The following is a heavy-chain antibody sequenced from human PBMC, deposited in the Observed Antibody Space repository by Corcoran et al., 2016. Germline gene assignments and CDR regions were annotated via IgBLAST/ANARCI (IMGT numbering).Heavy chain of an antibody. V-gene: IGHV4-39*07. CDR1: GGSISSSSYY. D-gene: IGHD2-2*01. CDR3: AGVEADCSSTSCYVGWFDP. Sequence: QLQLQESGPGLVKPSETLSLTCTVSGGSISSSSYYWGWIRQPPGKGLEWIGSIYYSGSTYYNPSLKSRVTISVDTSKNQFSLKLSSVTAADTGVYYCAGVEADCSSTSCYVGWFDPWGQGTLVTVSS. CDR2: IYYSGST. J-gene: IGHJ5*02.